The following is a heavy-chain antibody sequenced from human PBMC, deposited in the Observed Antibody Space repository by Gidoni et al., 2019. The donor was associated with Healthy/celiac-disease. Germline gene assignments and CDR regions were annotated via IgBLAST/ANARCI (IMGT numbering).Heavy chain of an antibody. V-gene: IGHV3-9*01. J-gene: IGHJ6*02. D-gene: IGHD4-17*01. CDR1: GFTFADYA. Sequence: EVQLVESGGGLVQPGRSLRLSCAASGFTFADYAMHWVRQAPGKGLEWVSGISWNSGSIGYADSVKGRFTISRDNAKNSLYLQMNSLRAEDTALYYCVLTVTRDYYYYGMDVWGQGTTVTVSS. CDR2: ISWNSGSI. CDR3: VLTVTRDYYYYGMDV.